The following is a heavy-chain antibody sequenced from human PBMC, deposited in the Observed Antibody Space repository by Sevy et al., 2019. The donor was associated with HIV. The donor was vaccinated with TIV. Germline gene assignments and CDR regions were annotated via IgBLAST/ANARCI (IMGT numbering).Heavy chain of an antibody. V-gene: IGHV3-48*02. CDR1: GFTFSSYS. CDR3: ARDIGSADAFDI. CDR2: ISTSSTV. J-gene: IGHJ3*02. Sequence: GGSLRLSCATSGFTFSSYSMNWVRQAPGKGLEWISYISTSSTVYYADSAKGRFTISRDNAKNSLYLQMNSLRDEDTAVYYCARDIGSADAFDIWGQGTMVTVSS.